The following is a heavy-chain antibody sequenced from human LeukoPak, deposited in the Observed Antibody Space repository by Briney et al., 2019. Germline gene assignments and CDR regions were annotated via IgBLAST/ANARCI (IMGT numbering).Heavy chain of an antibody. CDR1: GFIFSNYA. V-gene: IGHV3-48*03. J-gene: IGHJ5*02. CDR2: ISSSGNTI. CDR3: ARDSSDWYHWFDP. D-gene: IGHD6-19*01. Sequence: GGSLRLSCAASGFIFSNYAMHWVRQAPGKGLEWISYISSSGNTIYYADSVKGRFTISRDNAKNAVYLQMNSLRAEDTAVYYCARDSSDWYHWFDPWGQGTLVTVSS.